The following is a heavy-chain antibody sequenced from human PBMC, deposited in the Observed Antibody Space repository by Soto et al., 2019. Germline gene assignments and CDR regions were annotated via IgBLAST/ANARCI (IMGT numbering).Heavy chain of an antibody. Sequence: GPTIGSPTQTLTLYFTFSGVSLTTSGVGVGWIRQPPGKALEWLALIYWNDDERYSPSLESRLTITKDTSKNQVVLTMTNMDHVDTATYYCEHSGYSRKYFQRRAWGTLVTVSS. CDR3: EHSGYSRKYFQR. D-gene: IGHD6-13*01. CDR1: GVSLTTSGVG. J-gene: IGHJ1*01. CDR2: IYWNDDE. V-gene: IGHV2-5*01.